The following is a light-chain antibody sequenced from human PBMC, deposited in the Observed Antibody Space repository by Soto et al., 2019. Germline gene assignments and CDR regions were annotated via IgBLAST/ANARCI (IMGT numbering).Light chain of an antibody. CDR3: QQSYSTPWT. V-gene: IGKV1-39*01. CDR1: QIISSY. CDR2: AAS. Sequence: QITQSKSSLSASVGDRVTITCRASQIISSYLNWYQQKPGKAPKLLIYAASSLQSGVPSRFSGSGSGTDFTLTISSLQPEDFATYYCQQSYSTPWTFGQGTKVDIK. J-gene: IGKJ1*01.